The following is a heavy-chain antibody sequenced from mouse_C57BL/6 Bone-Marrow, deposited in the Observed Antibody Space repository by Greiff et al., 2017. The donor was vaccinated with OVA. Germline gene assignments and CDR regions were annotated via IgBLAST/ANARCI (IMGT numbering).Heavy chain of an antibody. V-gene: IGHV1-39*01. Sequence: VQLQQSGPELVKPGASVKISCKASGYSFTDYNMNWVKQSNGKSLEWIGVINPNSGTTSYNQKFKGKATLTVDQSSSTAYMQLNSLTSEDSAVYYCARDYYGNYVGAWFAYWGQGTLVTVSA. CDR2: INPNSGTT. J-gene: IGHJ3*01. CDR3: ARDYYGNYVGAWFAY. D-gene: IGHD2-1*01. CDR1: GYSFTDYN.